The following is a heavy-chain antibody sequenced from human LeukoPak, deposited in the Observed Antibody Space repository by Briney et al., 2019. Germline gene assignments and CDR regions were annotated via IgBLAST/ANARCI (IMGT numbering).Heavy chain of an antibody. J-gene: IGHJ4*02. CDR1: GYTFTSYG. Sequence: ASVKVSCKASGYTFTSYGISWVRQAPGQGLEWMGWISAYNGNTNYAQKLQGRVTMTTDTFTSTAYMELRSLRSDDTAVYYCARDPRRGQQLVHFDYWGQGTLVTVSS. CDR2: ISAYNGNT. V-gene: IGHV1-18*01. CDR3: ARDPRRGQQLVHFDY. D-gene: IGHD6-13*01.